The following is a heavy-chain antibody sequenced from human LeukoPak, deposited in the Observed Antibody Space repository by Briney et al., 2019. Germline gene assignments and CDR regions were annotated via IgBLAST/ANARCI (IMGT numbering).Heavy chain of an antibody. V-gene: IGHV4-34*01. D-gene: IGHD3-22*01. CDR1: GGSFSGYY. J-gene: IGHJ5*02. Sequence: SETLSLTCAVYGGSFSGYYWSWLRQPPGKGLEGIGEINHSGSTNYNPSLKSRVTISVDTSKNQFSLKLSSVTAADTAVYYCARALSSSGYYYSRNWFDPWGQGTLVTVSS. CDR2: INHSGST. CDR3: ARALSSSGYYYSRNWFDP.